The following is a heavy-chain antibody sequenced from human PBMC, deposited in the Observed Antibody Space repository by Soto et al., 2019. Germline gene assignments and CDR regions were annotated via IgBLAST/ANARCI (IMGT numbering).Heavy chain of an antibody. Sequence: PSETLSLTCAVSGGSISSGGYSWSWIRQPPGKGLEWIGYIYHSGSTYYNPSLKSRVTISVDRSKNQFSLKLSSVTAADTAVYYCARGPYYYDSSGYYYVLGNWFDPWGQGTLVTVSS. D-gene: IGHD3-22*01. CDR1: GGSISSGGYS. CDR2: IYHSGST. CDR3: ARGPYYYDSSGYYYVLGNWFDP. J-gene: IGHJ5*02. V-gene: IGHV4-30-2*01.